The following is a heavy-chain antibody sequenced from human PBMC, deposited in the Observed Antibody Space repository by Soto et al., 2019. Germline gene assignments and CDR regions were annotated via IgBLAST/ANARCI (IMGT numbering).Heavy chain of an antibody. CDR2: IYYSGST. J-gene: IGHJ6*02. D-gene: IGHD6-13*01. CDR3: ARAYRSSSWYRAYYYYYGMDV. Sequence: PSETLSLTCTVSGGSVSSGSYYWSWIRQHPGRGLEWIGYIYYSGSTYYNPSLKSRVTISVDTSKNQFSLKLSSVTAADTAVYYCARAYRSSSWYRAYYYYYGMDVWGQGTTVTVSS. V-gene: IGHV4-31*03. CDR1: GGSVSSGSYY.